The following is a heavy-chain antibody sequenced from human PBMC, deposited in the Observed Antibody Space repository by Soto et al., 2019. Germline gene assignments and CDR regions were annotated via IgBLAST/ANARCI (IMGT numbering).Heavy chain of an antibody. CDR1: GFSFSGYW. J-gene: IGHJ4*02. D-gene: IGHD5-18*01. Sequence: GGSLRLSCAASGFSFSGYWMHWVRQAPGKGLVWVSRGNSDESDTGYADSVKGRFTIYRDNAKNTLYLPMNSLRADDTAVYYCARGSGYSYHPPDYWGQGTLVTVSS. CDR2: GNSDESDT. CDR3: ARGSGYSYHPPDY. V-gene: IGHV3-74*01.